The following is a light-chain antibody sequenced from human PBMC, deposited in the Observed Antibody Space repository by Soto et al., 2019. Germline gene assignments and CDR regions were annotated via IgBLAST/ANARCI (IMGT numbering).Light chain of an antibody. CDR3: GTWDSSLSAGL. CDR2: ENN. CDR1: SSNIGNNY. J-gene: IGLJ7*01. Sequence: QSVLTQPPSVSAAPGQTVTISCSGSSSNIGNNYVSWYQQLPGTAPKLLIYENNKRPSGIPDRFSGCKSGTSATLGITGLQTGDEADYYCGTWDSSLSAGLFGGGTQLTVL. V-gene: IGLV1-51*02.